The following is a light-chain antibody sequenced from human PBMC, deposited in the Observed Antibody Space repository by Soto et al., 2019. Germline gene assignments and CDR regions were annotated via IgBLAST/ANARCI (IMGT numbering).Light chain of an antibody. CDR1: QSVSGIY. J-gene: IGKJ2*01. CDR2: GAS. CDR3: QQYGTSPPYT. Sequence: EIVLRQSPGTLSLSPGERATLSCRASQSVSGIYLAWYQQKPGQAPRLLIYGASSRATGIPDRFSGSGSGTDFTLTISRLEPEDFAVYYCQQYGTSPPYTFGQGTKVDIK. V-gene: IGKV3-20*01.